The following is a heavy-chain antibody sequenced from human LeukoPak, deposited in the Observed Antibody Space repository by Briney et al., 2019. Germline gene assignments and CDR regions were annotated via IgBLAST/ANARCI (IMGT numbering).Heavy chain of an antibody. Sequence: PGGSLRLSCAASGFTVSSNYMSWVRQGPGKGLEWVSVIYSGGSTYHADSVKGRFTISRDNSKNTLYLQMNSLRAEDTAVYYCARGSGGYYDSGRRYYYGMDVWGQGTTVTVSS. CDR1: GFTVSSNY. CDR2: IYSGGST. CDR3: ARGSGGYYDSGRRYYYGMDV. J-gene: IGHJ6*02. D-gene: IGHD3-22*01. V-gene: IGHV3-66*01.